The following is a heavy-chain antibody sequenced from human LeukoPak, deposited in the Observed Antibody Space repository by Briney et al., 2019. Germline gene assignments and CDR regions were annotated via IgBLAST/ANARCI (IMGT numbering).Heavy chain of an antibody. CDR2: ISGSGTST. D-gene: IGHD3-3*01. J-gene: IGHJ5*02. V-gene: IGHV3-23*01. Sequence: GGSLRLSCAASGFTFSSYAMHWVRQAAGEGLEWVSDISGSGTSTYYADSVKGRFTISRDNSKNTLYLQLNSLRAEDTAVYYCAKGGGFFSFDPWGQGTLVTVSS. CDR1: GFTFSSYA. CDR3: AKGGGFFSFDP.